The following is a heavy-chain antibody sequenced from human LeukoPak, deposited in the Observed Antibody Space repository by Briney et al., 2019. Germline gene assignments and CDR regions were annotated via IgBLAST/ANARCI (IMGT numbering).Heavy chain of an antibody. CDR3: ASVRGVTHFDY. Sequence: SETLSLTCTVSGGSISSSSYYWDSIRQPPGKGLGWIGSIYYSGSTYYNPSLKSRVTISVDTSKNQFPLKLSSVTAADTAVYYCASVRGVTHFDYRGQGTLVTVSS. D-gene: IGHD3-10*02. CDR2: IYYSGST. J-gene: IGHJ4*02. V-gene: IGHV4-39*01. CDR1: GGSISSSSYY.